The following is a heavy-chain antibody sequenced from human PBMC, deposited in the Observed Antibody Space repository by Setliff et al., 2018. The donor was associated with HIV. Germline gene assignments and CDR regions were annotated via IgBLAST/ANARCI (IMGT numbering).Heavy chain of an antibody. CDR1: GYTLTELS. CDR3: ATGGPYDYVWGSPRFFDY. V-gene: IGHV1-24*01. CDR2: FDPEDGET. Sequence: GASVKVSCKVSGYTLTELSMHWVRQAPGKGLEWMGGFDPEDGETIYAQKFQGRVTMTEDTSTDTAYMDLSSLRSEDTAVYYCATGGPYDYVWGSPRFFDYWGQGTLVTVSS. D-gene: IGHD3-16*01. J-gene: IGHJ4*02.